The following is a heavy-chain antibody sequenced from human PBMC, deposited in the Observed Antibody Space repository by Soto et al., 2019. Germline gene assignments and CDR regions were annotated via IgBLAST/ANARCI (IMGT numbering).Heavy chain of an antibody. J-gene: IGHJ6*02. CDR2: ISGSGGST. V-gene: IGHV3-23*01. D-gene: IGHD3-9*01. CDR3: AKEKLRYFDWLFHVVGGMDV. CDR1: GFTFNNYA. Sequence: GGSLRLSCAASGFTFNNYAMTWVRQAPGKGLEWVSVISGSGGSTHYADSVQGRFSISRDNSKNTVYLQMNSLRAEDTAVYYCAKEKLRYFDWLFHVVGGMDVWG.